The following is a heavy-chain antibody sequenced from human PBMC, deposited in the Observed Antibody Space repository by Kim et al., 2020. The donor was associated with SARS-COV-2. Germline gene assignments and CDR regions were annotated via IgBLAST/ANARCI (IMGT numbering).Heavy chain of an antibody. CDR3: ANAVLRGAKSYYYGVDV. D-gene: IGHD1-26*01. CDR1: EFTFSTYG. J-gene: IGHJ6*02. V-gene: IGHV3-30*18. Sequence: GGSLRLSCVASEFTFSTYGMFWVRQAPGKGLEWVALISYDGSNKSSADAVEGQFTITRDNSENTLSPQMNSLRDEDTAVYYCANAVLRGAKSYYYGVDVWGQGTTVTVSS. CDR2: ISYDGSNK.